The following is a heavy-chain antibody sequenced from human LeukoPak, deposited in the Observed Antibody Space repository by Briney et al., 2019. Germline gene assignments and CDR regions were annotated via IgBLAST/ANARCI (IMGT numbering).Heavy chain of an antibody. CDR3: ARETRGNDY. J-gene: IGHJ4*02. Sequence: PGESLTLSCTASGFIFSTYAMHWVRQAPGKGLEWMGTISSDGSDKPYADSVESRFTISRDNTKNLLFLQTNSLTSEATAVYYCARETRGNDYWGQGTLVTVSS. CDR2: ISSDGSDK. V-gene: IGHV3-30*04. CDR1: GFIFSTYA. D-gene: IGHD3-10*01.